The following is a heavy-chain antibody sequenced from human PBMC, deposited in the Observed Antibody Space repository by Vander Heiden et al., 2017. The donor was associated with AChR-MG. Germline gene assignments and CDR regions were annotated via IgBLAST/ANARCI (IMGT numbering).Heavy chain of an antibody. CDR3: ARVQGGSEDDYGGNSVDY. J-gene: IGHJ4*02. CDR2: IYYSGST. D-gene: IGHD4-17*01. CDR1: GGSISSVGYY. V-gene: IGHV4-31*03. Sequence: QVQLQESGPGLVKPSQTLSLTCTVSGGSISSVGYYWSWIRQHPGKGLEWIGYIYYSGSTYYNTSLKRRVTISVDTSKNQFSLKLSSVTAAETAVYYCARVQGGSEDDYGGNSVDYWGQGTMVTVSS.